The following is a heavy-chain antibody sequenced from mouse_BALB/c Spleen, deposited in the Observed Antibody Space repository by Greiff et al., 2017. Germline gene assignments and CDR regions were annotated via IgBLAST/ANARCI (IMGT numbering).Heavy chain of an antibody. D-gene: IGHD2-1*01. CDR2: ISYDGSN. CDR3: ARGGYYGNYAFDY. J-gene: IGHJ2*01. V-gene: IGHV3-6*02. CDR1: GYSITSGYY. Sequence: EVKLEESGPGLVKPSQSLSLTCSVTGYSITSGYYWNWIRQFPGNKLEWMGYISYDGSNNYNPSLKNRISITRDTSKNQFFLKLNSVTTEDTATYYCARGGYYGNYAFDYWGQGTTLTVSS.